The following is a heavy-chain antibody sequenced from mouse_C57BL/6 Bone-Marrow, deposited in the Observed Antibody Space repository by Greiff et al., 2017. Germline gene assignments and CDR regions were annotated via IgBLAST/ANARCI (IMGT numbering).Heavy chain of an antibody. D-gene: IGHD3-2*02. CDR1: GYTFTSYW. CDR3: ARSETSHATWAWFAY. J-gene: IGHJ3*01. Sequence: QVQLKQPGAELVKPGASVKLSCKASGYTFTSYWMHWVKQRPGRGLEWIGRIDPNSGGTKYNEKFQSKATLTVDKPSSTAYMQLSSLTSEDSAVYYCARSETSHATWAWFAYWGQGTLVTVSA. CDR2: IDPNSGGT. V-gene: IGHV1-72*01.